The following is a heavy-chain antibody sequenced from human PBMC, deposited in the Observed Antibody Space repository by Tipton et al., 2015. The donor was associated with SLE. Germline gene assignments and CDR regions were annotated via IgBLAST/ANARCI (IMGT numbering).Heavy chain of an antibody. V-gene: IGHV4-4*07. Sequence: TLSLTCTFSGGSTSSYFWTWIRQTAGKGLEWIGHVSTTGSARYNPSLKSRVTMSVDPSKMQFSLNLNSVTAADTALYFCARGVAERLGLDFWGQGSLVTVSS. CDR2: VSTTGSA. D-gene: IGHD6-19*01. J-gene: IGHJ4*02. CDR1: GGSTSSYF. CDR3: ARGVAERLGLDF.